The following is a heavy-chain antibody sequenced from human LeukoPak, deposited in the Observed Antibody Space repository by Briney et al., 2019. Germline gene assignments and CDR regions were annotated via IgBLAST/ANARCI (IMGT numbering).Heavy chain of an antibody. Sequence: GGSLRLSCAASGFTFSSSAMSWVRQAPGKGLEWVSAISNNGGYTYYADSVKGRFTISRDNSKNTLYLQMNSLRAEDTAVYYCARDPPLRGVLFDYWGQGTLVTVSS. D-gene: IGHD3-10*01. J-gene: IGHJ4*02. V-gene: IGHV3-23*01. CDR2: ISNNGGYT. CDR3: ARDPPLRGVLFDY. CDR1: GFTFSSSA.